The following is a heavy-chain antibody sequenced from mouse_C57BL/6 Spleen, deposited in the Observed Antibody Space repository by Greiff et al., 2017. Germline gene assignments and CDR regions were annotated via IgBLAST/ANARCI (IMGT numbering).Heavy chain of an antibody. CDR3: AKANWDAMDY. D-gene: IGHD4-1*01. V-gene: IGHV2-4*01. J-gene: IGHJ4*01. CDR1: GFSLTSSG. CDR2: IWSGGST. Sequence: VKLMESGPGLVQPSQSLSITCTVSGFSLTSSGVHWVRQPPGKGLEWLGVIWSGGSTDYNAAFISRLSISKDNSKSQVFFKMNSLQADDTAIYYCAKANWDAMDYWGQGTSVTVSS.